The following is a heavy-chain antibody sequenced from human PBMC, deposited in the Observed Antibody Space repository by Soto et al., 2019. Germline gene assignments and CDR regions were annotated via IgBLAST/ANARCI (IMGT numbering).Heavy chain of an antibody. D-gene: IGHD1-7*01. V-gene: IGHV1-18*01. J-gene: IGHJ4*02. CDR1: GYTFTSYH. CDR3: SEYTPTTDY. CDR2: ISAYNTNA. Sequence: QVQLVQSGAEGKKPGASVKVSCKSSGYTFTSYHFSWVRQAPGQGLEWMGWISAYNTNANYAQKFQGRVTMTTDTLASTTYMERRSPSSDDTALSYCSEYTPTTDYWGQGTLVTVSS.